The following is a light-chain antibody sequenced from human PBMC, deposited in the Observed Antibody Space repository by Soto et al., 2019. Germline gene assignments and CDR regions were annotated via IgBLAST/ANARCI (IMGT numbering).Light chain of an antibody. Sequence: QSVLTQPASESVSPGQSITISCTGNMSDFGHYNYVSWYQQHPGKAPKVVIYDVSNRPSGISNRFSGSKSGNTASLTISGLQAEDEADYYCSSYTSSSTPNVFGTGTKVTVL. CDR2: DVS. CDR1: MSDFGHYNY. CDR3: SSYTSSSTPNV. J-gene: IGLJ1*01. V-gene: IGLV2-14*01.